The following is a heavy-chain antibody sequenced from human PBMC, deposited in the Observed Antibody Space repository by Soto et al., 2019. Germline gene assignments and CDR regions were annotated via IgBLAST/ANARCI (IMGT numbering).Heavy chain of an antibody. D-gene: IGHD3-16*01. CDR3: ARLRAWGDGSGPFAL. Sequence: PSETLSLTCAVSGYSISSGYYWGWIRQPPGKGLEWIGSISHSGSTYYNPSLKSRVTISVDTSKKQFSLKLTSVTAADTAVYYCARLRAWGDGSGPFALWGQGTLVTVSS. CDR1: GYSISSGYY. CDR2: ISHSGST. J-gene: IGHJ4*02. V-gene: IGHV4-38-2*01.